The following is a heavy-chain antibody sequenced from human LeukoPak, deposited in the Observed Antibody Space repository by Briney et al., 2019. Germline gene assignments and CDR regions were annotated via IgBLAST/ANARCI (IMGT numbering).Heavy chain of an antibody. CDR3: ARGGDRSFDY. V-gene: IGHV4-39*07. D-gene: IGHD3-10*01. J-gene: IGHJ4*02. CDR2: IYYSGYT. CDR1: GGSIGSNNYY. Sequence: SETLSLTCTVSGGSIGSNNYYWGWIRQPPGKGLEWIGSIYYSGYTYYNPFLKSRVTILLDMSKRQFSLKLRSVTAADTAVYYCARGGDRSFDYWGQGTPVTVSS.